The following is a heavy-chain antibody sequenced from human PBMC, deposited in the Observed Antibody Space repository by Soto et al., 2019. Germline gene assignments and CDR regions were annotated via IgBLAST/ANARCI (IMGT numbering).Heavy chain of an antibody. CDR2: LVPIIGAA. J-gene: IGHJ3*02. Sequence: QVQLVQSAAEVKKPGSSVKVSCKASGGTFSSYAISWVRQAPGQGLEWMGGLVPIIGAAQYAEKLRARVNNIADEFTSQAYMELSSLRSDDTAGYYCAIGKPRENRLGGNIVVPNSAAFDIWDLGTMVIVSS. CDR3: AIGKPRENRLGGNIVVPNSAAFDI. CDR1: GGTFSSYA. D-gene: IGHD3-16*02. V-gene: IGHV1-69*01.